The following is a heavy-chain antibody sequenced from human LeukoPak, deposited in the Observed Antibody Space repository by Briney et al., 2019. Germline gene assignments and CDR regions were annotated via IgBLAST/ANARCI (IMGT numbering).Heavy chain of an antibody. CDR3: AKDLGRYRNNYFDY. V-gene: IGHV3-23*01. CDR2: ISGSGGGT. J-gene: IGHJ4*02. CDR1: GFTFSSYA. Sequence: GGSLRLSCEASGFTFSSYAMSWVRQAPEKGLEWVSTISGSGGGTYYADSVKGRFTISRDDSKNTLYLQMNSLRAEDTAVYYCAKDLGRYRNNYFDYWGQGTLVTVSS. D-gene: IGHD1-26*01.